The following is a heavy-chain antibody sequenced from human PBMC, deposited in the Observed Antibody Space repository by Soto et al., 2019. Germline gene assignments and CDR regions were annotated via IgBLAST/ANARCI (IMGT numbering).Heavy chain of an antibody. J-gene: IGHJ5*02. V-gene: IGHV4-4*07. CDR1: GGSISGYY. Sequence: QVQLQESGPGLVKPSETLSLTCTVSGGSISGYYWTWIRQPAGKGLEWIGRIYTSGSTNYNPSLKSRVTMSVETSKNQFSLKLSSVTAADTAVYYCARDLAVTTIWFDPWGQGTLVTVSS. CDR3: ARDLAVTTIWFDP. D-gene: IGHD4-17*01. CDR2: IYTSGST.